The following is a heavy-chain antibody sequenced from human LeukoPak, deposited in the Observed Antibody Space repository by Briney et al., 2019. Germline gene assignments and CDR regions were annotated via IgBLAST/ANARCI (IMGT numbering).Heavy chain of an antibody. D-gene: IGHD2-2*01. CDR1: GGSISSSTYY. CDR3: ARHGADIVSVPGGSIVY. CDR2: IYYSGTT. V-gene: IGHV4-39*01. J-gene: IGHJ4*02. Sequence: SETLSLTCSVSGGSISSSTYYWGWIRQPPGKGLEWIGGIYYSGTTYYNPSLKSRVTISVDTSRKQFSLKLRSVTAADTAVYYCARHGADIVSVPGGSIVYWGQGTLVTVPS.